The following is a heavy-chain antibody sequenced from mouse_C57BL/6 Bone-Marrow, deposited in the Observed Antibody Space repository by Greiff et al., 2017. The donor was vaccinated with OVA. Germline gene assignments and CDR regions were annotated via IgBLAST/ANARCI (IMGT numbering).Heavy chain of an antibody. Sequence: DVQLQESGAELVRPGASVKLSCTASGFNIKDDYMHWVKQRPEQGLEWIGWIDPENGDTEYASKFQGKATITADTSSNTAYLQLSSLTSEDTAVYYCTTGLGRAWFAYWGQGTLVTVSA. V-gene: IGHV14-4*01. CDR3: TTGLGRAWFAY. CDR2: IDPENGDT. D-gene: IGHD4-1*01. J-gene: IGHJ3*01. CDR1: GFNIKDDY.